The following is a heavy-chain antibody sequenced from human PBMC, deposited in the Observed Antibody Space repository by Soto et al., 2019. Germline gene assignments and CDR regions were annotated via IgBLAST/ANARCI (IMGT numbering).Heavy chain of an antibody. CDR3: AKSAGSNAYYPKDY. CDR2: ISGSGIST. Sequence: EGQLLESGGGLVQPGGSLRLSCAASGFTFSSYAMTWVRQAPGKGLEWVSSISGSGISTYYADSVKGRFTISRDNSKNTVYLQMNSLRAEDAAVYYCAKSAGSNAYYPKDYWGQGTLVTVSS. J-gene: IGHJ4*02. CDR1: GFTFSSYA. V-gene: IGHV3-23*01. D-gene: IGHD3-16*01.